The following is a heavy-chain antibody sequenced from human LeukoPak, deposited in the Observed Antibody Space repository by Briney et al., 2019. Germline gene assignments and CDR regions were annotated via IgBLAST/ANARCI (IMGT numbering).Heavy chain of an antibody. CDR3: ARVEFRGGGDHADY. D-gene: IGHD2-21*02. CDR2: INPNSGGT. J-gene: IGHJ4*02. CDR1: GYTFTGYY. Sequence: ASVKVSCKASGYTFTGYYMHWVRQAPGQGLEWMGWINPNSGGTNYAQKFQGRVTMTRDTSISTAYMELSRLRSDDTAVYYCARVEFRGGGDHADYWGQGTLVTVSS. V-gene: IGHV1-2*02.